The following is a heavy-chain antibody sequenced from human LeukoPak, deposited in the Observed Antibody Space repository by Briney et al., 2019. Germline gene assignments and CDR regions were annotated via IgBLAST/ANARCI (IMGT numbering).Heavy chain of an antibody. CDR3: ARDSSDDSSGYPDY. V-gene: IGHV3-30-3*01. CDR2: ISYDGSNK. J-gene: IGHJ4*02. D-gene: IGHD3-22*01. CDR1: GFTFSSYA. Sequence: PERSLRLSCAASGFTFSSYAMHWVRQAPGKGLEWVAVISYDGSNKYYADSVKGRFTISRDNSKNTLYLQMNSLRAEDTAVYYCARDSSDDSSGYPDYWGQGTLVTVSS.